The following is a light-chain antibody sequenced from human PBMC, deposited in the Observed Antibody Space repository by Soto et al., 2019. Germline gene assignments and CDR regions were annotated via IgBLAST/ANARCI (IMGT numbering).Light chain of an antibody. CDR1: QSSSSY. CDR3: QQSYSTPHRT. CDR2: AAS. Sequence: DIQMTQSPSSLSASVGDRVTITCRASQSSSSYLNWYQQKPGKAPKLLIYAASSLQSRVPSRFSGSGSGTAFTLPISSLQPEDFATYYCQQSYSTPHRTFGQGTKVEIK. V-gene: IGKV1-39*01. J-gene: IGKJ1*01.